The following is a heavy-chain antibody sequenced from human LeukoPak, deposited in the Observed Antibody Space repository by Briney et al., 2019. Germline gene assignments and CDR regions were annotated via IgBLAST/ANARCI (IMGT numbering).Heavy chain of an antibody. CDR1: GFTFSSYA. D-gene: IGHD3-10*01. Sequence: SGGSLRLPGAASGFTFSSYAMSWVRQAPGKGLEWVSAISGSGGSTYYADSVKGRFTIYRDNSKNTLYLQMNSLRAEDTAVYYCAKDTAYYYGSGSFYFDYWGQGTLVTVSS. CDR2: ISGSGGST. J-gene: IGHJ4*02. CDR3: AKDTAYYYGSGSFYFDY. V-gene: IGHV3-23*01.